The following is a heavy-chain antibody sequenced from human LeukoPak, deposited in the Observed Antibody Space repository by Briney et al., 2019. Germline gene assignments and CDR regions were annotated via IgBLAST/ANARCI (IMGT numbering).Heavy chain of an antibody. CDR1: GLTFSSYA. CDR3: AKRGLVVIDY. V-gene: IGHV3-23*01. D-gene: IGHD2-15*01. J-gene: IGHJ4*02. Sequence: PGGPLRLSCAASGLTFSSYAMSWVRQAPGKGLEWVSAISGSGGSTYYADSVKGRFTISRDNSKNTLYLQMNSLRAEDTAVYYCAKRGLVVIDYWGQGTLVTVSS. CDR2: ISGSGGST.